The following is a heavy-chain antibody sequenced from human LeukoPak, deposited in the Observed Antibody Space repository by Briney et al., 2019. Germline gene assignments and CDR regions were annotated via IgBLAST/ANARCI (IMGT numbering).Heavy chain of an antibody. Sequence: SETLSLTCAVSGGSISAYYRSWIRQPAGKGLEWIGRIYASGDTNYNPSLKSRVIMSVDTSKNQVSLILTSVTAADTAVYYCARDPSYSRGYYDYWGRGTLVTVS. CDR1: GGSISAYY. V-gene: IGHV4-4*07. CDR3: ARDPSYSRGYYDY. J-gene: IGHJ4*02. D-gene: IGHD2-21*01. CDR2: IYASGDT.